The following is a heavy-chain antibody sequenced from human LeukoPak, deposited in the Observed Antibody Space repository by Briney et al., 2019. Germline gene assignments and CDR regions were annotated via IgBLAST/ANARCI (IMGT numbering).Heavy chain of an antibody. J-gene: IGHJ4*02. D-gene: IGHD6-6*01. CDR2: IKQDGSEK. Sequence: PGGSLRLSCAAPGFTFSSYWMSWVRQAPGKGLEWVANIKQDGSEKYYVDSVKGRFTISRDNAKTSLYLQMNSLRAEDTAVYYCARRLGVTVAAFDYWGQGTLVTVSS. CDR1: GFTFSSYW. CDR3: ARRLGVTVAAFDY. V-gene: IGHV3-7*01.